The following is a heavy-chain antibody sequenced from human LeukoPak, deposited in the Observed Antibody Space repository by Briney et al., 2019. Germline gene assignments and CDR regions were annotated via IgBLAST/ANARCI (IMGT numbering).Heavy chain of an antibody. CDR2: ISYDGSNK. V-gene: IGHV3-30*18. D-gene: IGHD3/OR15-3a*01. CDR1: GFTFSSYG. CDR3: AKDGTVIFGLVIMEDSLDY. J-gene: IGHJ4*02. Sequence: GGSLRLSCAASGFTFSSYGMHWVRQAPGKGLEWVAVISYDGSNKYYADSVKGRFTISRDNSKNTLYLQMNSLRAEDTSVYYCAKDGTVIFGLVIMEDSLDYWGQGTLVTVSS.